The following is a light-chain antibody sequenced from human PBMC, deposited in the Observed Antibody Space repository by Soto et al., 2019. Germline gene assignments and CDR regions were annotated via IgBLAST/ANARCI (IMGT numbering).Light chain of an antibody. V-gene: IGKV1-13*02. CDR3: QEFNTYSWT. J-gene: IGKJ1*01. CDR2: NVS. CDR1: QGVRSA. Sequence: ALQLTQSPSSLSASVGDRVTITCRASQGVRSALAWYQQTPGKAPQLLIYNVSTLQGGVPSRFSGSASGTDFTLPTRSLHPEPFATYYCQEFNTYSWTFVQGTRVEIK.